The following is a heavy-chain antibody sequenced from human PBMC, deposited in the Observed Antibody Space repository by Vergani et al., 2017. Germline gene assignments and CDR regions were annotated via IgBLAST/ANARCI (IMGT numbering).Heavy chain of an antibody. V-gene: IGHV1-18*01. D-gene: IGHD6-13*01. CDR3: AREGQVQEPGNDYSSIWAKAPRFEP. CDR1: GYTFISYG. J-gene: IGHJ5*02. Sequence: QIQLVQSGAEVKKPGASVKVSCKASGYTFISYGISWVRQAPGQGLEWMRRISADNGNTNYAQKLQGRVTMTTDTSTSPAYRELRSLRSDDTAGYYCAREGQVQEPGNDYSSIWAKAPRFEPWGEGTLVTVSS. CDR2: ISADNGNT.